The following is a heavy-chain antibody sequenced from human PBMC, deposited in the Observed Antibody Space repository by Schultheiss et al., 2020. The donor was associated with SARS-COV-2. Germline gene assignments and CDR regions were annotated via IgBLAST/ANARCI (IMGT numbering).Heavy chain of an antibody. V-gene: IGHV5-51*01. J-gene: IGHJ4*02. CDR3: ARRSEDWNYVSDY. CDR2: IYPGDSDT. D-gene: IGHD1-7*01. CDR1: GYSFTSYW. Sequence: GESLKISCKGSGYSFTSYWIGWVRQTPGKGLEWMGIIYPGDSDTRYSPSFQGQVTISADKSISTAYLQWSSLKASDTAMYYCARRSEDWNYVSDYWGQGTLVTVSS.